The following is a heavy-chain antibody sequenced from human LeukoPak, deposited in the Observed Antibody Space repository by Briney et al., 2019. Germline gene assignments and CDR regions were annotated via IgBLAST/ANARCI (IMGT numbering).Heavy chain of an antibody. V-gene: IGHV4-59*01. CDR2: IYYSGST. D-gene: IGHD4-23*01. Sequence: SETLSLTCTVSGGSISSYYWSWIRQPPGKGLEWIGYIYYSGSTNYNPSLKSRVTISVDTSKNQFSLKLSSVTAADTAVYYCARVPGSWTTVVTQRNAFDIWGQGTMVTVSS. J-gene: IGHJ3*02. CDR3: ARVPGSWTTVVTQRNAFDI. CDR1: GGSISSYY.